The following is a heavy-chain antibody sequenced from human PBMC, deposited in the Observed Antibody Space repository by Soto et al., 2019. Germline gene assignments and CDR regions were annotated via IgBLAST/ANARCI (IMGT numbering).Heavy chain of an antibody. CDR2: IAYDGSNK. V-gene: IGHV3-30*18. CDR1: GFTFNTYG. Sequence: RLSCAASGFTFNTYGMHWVRQAPGKGLEWVAVIAYDGSNKYYAGSVKGRFTISRDNSKNTLYLQMNSLRPEDTAVYYCAKVWFYYGSRKTYYYHGMDVWGRGTTVTVSS. CDR3: AKVWFYYGSRKTYYYHGMDV. J-gene: IGHJ6*02. D-gene: IGHD3-10*01.